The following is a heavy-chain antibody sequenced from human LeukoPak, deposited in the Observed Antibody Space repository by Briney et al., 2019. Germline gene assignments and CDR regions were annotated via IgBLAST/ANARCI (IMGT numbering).Heavy chain of an antibody. CDR2: ITGSGIST. CDR3: AREHFDIDY. J-gene: IGHJ4*02. V-gene: IGHV3-23*01. D-gene: IGHD3-9*01. CDR1: GFTFSDYA. Sequence: PGGSLRLSCEASGFTFSDYAMTWVRQAPGKGLEWVSEITGSGISTYYADSVKGRFTISRDNSKNTLYLQMNSLRAEDTAVYYCAREHFDIDYWGQGTLVTVSS.